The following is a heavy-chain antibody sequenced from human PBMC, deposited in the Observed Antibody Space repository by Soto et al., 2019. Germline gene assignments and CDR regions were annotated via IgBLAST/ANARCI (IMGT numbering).Heavy chain of an antibody. CDR1: GFTFDSPYSHG. Sequence: GSLRLSCAASGFTFDSPYSHGMSWVRQSPGKGPEWVSTISSNGANTHYAESVKGRFTISKDASRNTVHLHMNSLRAEDTATYFCVSWVSAHFDYWGHGTPVTVSS. V-gene: IGHV3-23*01. CDR2: ISSNGANT. D-gene: IGHD2-8*01. CDR3: VSWVSAHFDY. J-gene: IGHJ4*01.